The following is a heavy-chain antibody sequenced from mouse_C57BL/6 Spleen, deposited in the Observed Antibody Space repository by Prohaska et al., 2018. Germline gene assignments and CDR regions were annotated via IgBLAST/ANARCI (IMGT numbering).Heavy chain of an antibody. Sequence: QVQLQQPGAELVRPGSSVKLSCKASGYTFTSYWMHWVKKRPIQGLEWIGNIDPSDSETHYNQKFKDKATLTVDKSSSTAYMQLSSLTSEDSAVYYCASSAPLTVVARSYYFDHWCQVTTRTV. CDR1: GYTFTSYW. CDR2: IDPSDSET. CDR3: ASSAPLTVVARSYYFDH. V-gene: IGHV1-52*01. J-gene: IGHJ2*01. D-gene: IGHD1-1*01.